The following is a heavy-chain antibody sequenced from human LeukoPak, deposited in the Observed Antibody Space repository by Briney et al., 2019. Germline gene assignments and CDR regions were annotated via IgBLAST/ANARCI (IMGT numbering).Heavy chain of an antibody. CDR2: ISGSGGST. V-gene: IGHV3-23*01. CDR3: AKDADFWSGHYFDY. CDR1: EFTFSAYW. J-gene: IGHJ4*02. D-gene: IGHD3-3*01. Sequence: GGSLRLSCAASEFTFSAYWMNWVRQAPGKGLEWVSAISGSGGSTYYADSVKGRFTISRDNSKNTLYLQMNSLRAEDTAVYYCAKDADFWSGHYFDYWGQGTLVTVSS.